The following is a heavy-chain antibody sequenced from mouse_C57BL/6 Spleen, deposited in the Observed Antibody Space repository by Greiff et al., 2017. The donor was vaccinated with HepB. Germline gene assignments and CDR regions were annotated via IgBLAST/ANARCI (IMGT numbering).Heavy chain of an antibody. J-gene: IGHJ2*01. CDR1: GYAFSSSW. CDR3: ARHYSNYYFGY. V-gene: IGHV1-82*01. CDR2: IYPGDGDT. Sequence: QVQLKQSGPELVKPGASVKISCKASGYAFSSSWMNWVKQRPGKGLEWIGRIYPGDGDTNYNGKFKGKATLTADKSSSTAYMQLSSLTSEDSAVYFCARHYSNYYFGYWGQGTTLTVSS. D-gene: IGHD2-5*01.